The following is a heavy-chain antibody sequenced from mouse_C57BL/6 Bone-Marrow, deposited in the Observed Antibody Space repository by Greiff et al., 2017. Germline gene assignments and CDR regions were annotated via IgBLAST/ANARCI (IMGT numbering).Heavy chain of an antibody. CDR3: ASSGPPWYFDV. Sequence: VKLQQSGAELARPGASVKLSCKASGYTFTSYGISWVKQRTGQGLEWIGEIYPRSGNTYYNEKFKGKATLTADKSSSTAYLERRSLTSEDSAVYFCASSGPPWYFDVWGTGTTVTVTS. D-gene: IGHD3-1*01. V-gene: IGHV1-81*01. J-gene: IGHJ1*03. CDR1: GYTFTSYG. CDR2: IYPRSGNT.